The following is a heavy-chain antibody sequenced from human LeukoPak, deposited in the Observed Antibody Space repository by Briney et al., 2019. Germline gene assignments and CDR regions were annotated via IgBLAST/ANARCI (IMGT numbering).Heavy chain of an antibody. Sequence: GGSLRLSCAASGFTFSSYGMHWVRQAPGEWLEWVAFIPYDGSNKYYVDSVKGRFTISRDNSKNTLYQQMNSLRAEDTAVYYCATGSSSGWYGRRDYWGQGTLVTVSS. CDR1: GFTFSSYG. D-gene: IGHD6-19*01. J-gene: IGHJ4*02. V-gene: IGHV3-30*02. CDR2: IPYDGSNK. CDR3: ATGSSSGWYGRRDY.